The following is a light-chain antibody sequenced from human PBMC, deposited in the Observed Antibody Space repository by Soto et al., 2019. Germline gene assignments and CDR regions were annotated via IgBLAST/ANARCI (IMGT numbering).Light chain of an antibody. V-gene: IGKV1-16*01. CDR1: QTIDTY. Sequence: IQLTQSPSSLSASVGDRVTITCRASQTIDTYLNWYQHKPGTAPKVLIYAATYLQNGVPSRFSGTGSGADFTLTISSLQPDDFATYYCQHYNSYSEAFGQGTKVDIK. CDR3: QHYNSYSEA. J-gene: IGKJ1*01. CDR2: AAT.